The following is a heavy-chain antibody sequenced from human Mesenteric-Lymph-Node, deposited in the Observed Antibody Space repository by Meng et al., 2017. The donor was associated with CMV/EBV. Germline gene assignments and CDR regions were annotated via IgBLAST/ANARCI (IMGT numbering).Heavy chain of an antibody. V-gene: IGHV3-23*01. J-gene: IGHJ4*02. CDR1: GFTFSDYA. CDR3: ARLIPPARFDY. CDR2: IGGSGGST. D-gene: IGHD2-8*01. Sequence: LSCAASGFTFSDYAVRWVRQAPGKGLEWISVIGGSGGSTYYADSVKGRFTISRDNFKNTLYLQMNALRAEDTAVYYCARLIPPARFDYWGQGTLVTVSS.